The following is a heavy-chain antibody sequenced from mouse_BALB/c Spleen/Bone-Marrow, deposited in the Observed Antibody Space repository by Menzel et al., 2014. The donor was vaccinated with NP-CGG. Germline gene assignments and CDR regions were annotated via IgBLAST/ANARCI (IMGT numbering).Heavy chain of an antibody. V-gene: IGHV1S81*02. CDR2: INPSNGRS. D-gene: IGHD2-2*01. CDR3: ARYNAYDWYFDV. Sequence: QVHVKQSGAELVKPGASVKLSCKASGYTFTSYWMHWVKQRPGQGLEWIGEINPSNGRSNYSEKFKSKATLTVDESSSTTYMQLSSLTSEDSAVYSCARYNAYDWYFDVWGAGTTVTVYS. CDR1: GYTFTSYW. J-gene: IGHJ1*01.